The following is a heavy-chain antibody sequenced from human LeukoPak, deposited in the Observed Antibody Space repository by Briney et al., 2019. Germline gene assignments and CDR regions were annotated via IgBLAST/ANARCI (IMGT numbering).Heavy chain of an antibody. V-gene: IGHV4-34*01. J-gene: IGHJ5*02. D-gene: IGHD6-13*01. CDR2: INHSGST. Sequence: PSETLSLTCTVSGGSISSYYWSWIRQPPGKGLEWIGEINHSGSTNYNPSLKSRVTISVDTSKNQFSLKLSSVTAADTAVYYCARGFKLAAAGKDGRRYITAVSGFDPWGQGTLVTVSS. CDR1: GGSISSYY. CDR3: ARGFKLAAAGKDGRRYITAVSGFDP.